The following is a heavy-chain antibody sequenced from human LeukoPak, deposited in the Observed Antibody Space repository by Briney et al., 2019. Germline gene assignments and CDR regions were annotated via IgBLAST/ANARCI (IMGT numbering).Heavy chain of an antibody. V-gene: IGHV3-23*01. CDR2: ISGSGAST. CDR3: ARGNYGSGSYSGNFDY. J-gene: IGHJ4*02. CDR1: GVTFSSYA. D-gene: IGHD3-10*01. Sequence: PGGSLRLSCAASGVTFSSYAMSWVRQAPGKGLEWVSVISGSGASTYYADSVKGRFTISRDNSKNTLYLQMNSLRAEDTAVYYCARGNYGSGSYSGNFDYWGQGTLVTVSS.